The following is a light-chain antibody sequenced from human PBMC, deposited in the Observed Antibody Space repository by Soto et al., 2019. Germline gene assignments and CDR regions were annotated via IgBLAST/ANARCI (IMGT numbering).Light chain of an antibody. V-gene: IGKV1-39*01. Sequence: DIQMTQSPPSLSSSVSKRFTITCRASQSISTYLNWYQKKPGKAPNLLIYDASRLQSGVPSRFSGSGGGTDFTLSISSVQPEDFATYFCQQSYMDPITFGQGTRLEIK. J-gene: IGKJ5*01. CDR1: QSISTY. CDR2: DAS. CDR3: QQSYMDPIT.